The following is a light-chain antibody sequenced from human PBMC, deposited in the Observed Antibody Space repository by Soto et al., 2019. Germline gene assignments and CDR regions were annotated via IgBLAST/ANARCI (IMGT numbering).Light chain of an antibody. CDR1: NIGANS. J-gene: IGLJ2*01. V-gene: IGLV3-21*02. CDR3: QVWHSSRGV. Sequence: SSELTQTPSVSVAPGQTARITCGGDNIGANSVHWYQQKPGQAPILVVYDDSDRPSGIPERFSGSNSGNTAALTITRVEGGDEADYYCQVWHSSRGVFGGGTKLTVL. CDR2: DDS.